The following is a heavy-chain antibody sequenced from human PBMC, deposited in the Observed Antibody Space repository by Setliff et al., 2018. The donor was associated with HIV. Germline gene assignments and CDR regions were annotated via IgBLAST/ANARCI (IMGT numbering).Heavy chain of an antibody. CDR2: MNQSGTT. J-gene: IGHJ5*02. CDR1: GTSFSDHY. CDR3: AAKSRIVTTTLNWFDP. D-gene: IGHD5-12*01. V-gene: IGHV4-34*01. Sequence: SETLSLTCSAYGTSFSDHYWSWVRQTPGKGLEWIGEMNQSGTTNYKPSLKSRVTISVDTSKNQFSLKLSSVTAADTAVYYCAAKSRIVTTTLNWFDPWGQGTLVTVSS.